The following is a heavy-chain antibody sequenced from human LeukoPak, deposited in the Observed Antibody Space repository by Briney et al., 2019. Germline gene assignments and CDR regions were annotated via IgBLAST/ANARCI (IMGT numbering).Heavy chain of an antibody. CDR2: IKQDGSEK. D-gene: IGHD4-17*01. Sequence: GGSLTLSCAASGFTLSKHWMAWVRQAPGKGLECVAIIKQDGSEKYYVNSVKGRFTISRDNAKYSLYLQMNSLRAEDTAVYYCVRGSYGAYDYWGQGSLVTVSS. CDR1: GFTLSKHW. J-gene: IGHJ4*02. CDR3: VRGSYGAYDY. V-gene: IGHV3-7*01.